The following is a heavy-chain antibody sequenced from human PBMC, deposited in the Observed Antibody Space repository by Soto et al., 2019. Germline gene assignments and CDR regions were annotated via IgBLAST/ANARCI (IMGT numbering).Heavy chain of an antibody. J-gene: IGHJ4*02. V-gene: IGHV1-69*02. CDR2: IIPILGIA. CDR3: ARAGTVAGAFDY. CDR1: GGTFSSYT. D-gene: IGHD6-19*01. Sequence: QVQLVQSGAEVKKPGSSVKVSCKASGGTFSSYTISWVRQAPGQGLEWMGRIIPILGIANYAQKSQGRVTITADKSTSTAYMELSSLRSEDTAVYYCARAGTVAGAFDYWGQGTLVTVSS.